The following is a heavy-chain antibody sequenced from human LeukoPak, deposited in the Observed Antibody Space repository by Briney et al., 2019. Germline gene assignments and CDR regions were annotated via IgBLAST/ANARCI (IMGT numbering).Heavy chain of an antibody. Sequence: SETLSLTCTVSGGSISSGSYYWSWIRQPAGKELESIGRIYSSGSTNYNPSLKSRVTISVDTSKNQFSLKLSSVTAADTAVYYCAREEGSSGWYRGYYYYMDVWGKGTTVTISS. V-gene: IGHV4-61*02. J-gene: IGHJ6*03. D-gene: IGHD6-19*01. CDR2: IYSSGST. CDR1: GGSISSGSYY. CDR3: AREEGSSGWYRGYYYYMDV.